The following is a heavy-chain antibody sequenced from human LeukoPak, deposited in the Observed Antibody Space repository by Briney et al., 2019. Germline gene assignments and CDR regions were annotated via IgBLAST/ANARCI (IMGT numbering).Heavy chain of an antibody. V-gene: IGHV3-66*01. CDR1: GFTVSSNY. CDR2: IYSGGST. D-gene: IGHD3-10*01. J-gene: IGHJ3*02. Sequence: GGSLRLSCAPSGFTVSSNYMSWVRQPPGKGLEWGSVIYSGGSTYYADCVKGRFTLSRDNSKHTLYLQMNSLRAEDRAVYYCARDRRGVRGAGGHMNAFDIWGEGTMVTVS. CDR3: ARDRRGVRGAGGHMNAFDI.